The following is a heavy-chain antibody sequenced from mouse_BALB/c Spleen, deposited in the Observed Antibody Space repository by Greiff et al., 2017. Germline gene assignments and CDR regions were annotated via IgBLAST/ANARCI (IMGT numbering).Heavy chain of an antibody. J-gene: IGHJ4*01. CDR2: ISSGGSYT. D-gene: IGHD2-3*01. V-gene: IGHV5-6-4*01. CDR1: GFTFSSYT. CDR3: TRGYDGYYDAMDY. Sequence: DVMLVESGGGLVKPGGSLKLSCAASGFTFSSYTMSWVRQTPEKRLEWVATISSGGSYTYYPDSVKGRFTISRDNAKNTLYLQMSSLKSEDTAMYYCTRGYDGYYDAMDYWGQGTSVTVSS.